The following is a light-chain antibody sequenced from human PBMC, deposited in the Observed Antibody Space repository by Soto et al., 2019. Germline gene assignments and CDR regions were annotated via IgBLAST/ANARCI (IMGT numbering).Light chain of an antibody. Sequence: EIVLTQSPGTLSLSPGERATLSCRASQSVSSSYLAWYQQKPGQAPRLLIYGASSRTTGIPDRFSGSGSATDFNITISRLEPEDFAVYYCQQYGSSPITFGQRTRLQIK. J-gene: IGKJ5*01. CDR2: GAS. CDR3: QQYGSSPIT. V-gene: IGKV3-20*01. CDR1: QSVSSSY.